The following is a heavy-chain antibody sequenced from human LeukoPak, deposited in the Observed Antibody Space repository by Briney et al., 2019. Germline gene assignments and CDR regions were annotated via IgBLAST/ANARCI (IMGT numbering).Heavy chain of an antibody. V-gene: IGHV3-7*01. CDR3: ARDKLSDYVNPVQGGKDF. J-gene: IGHJ4*02. Sequence: GGSLRLSCAGSGFNFRDHWMSWLRQAPGKGPEWVAHIKPDGSEKYYVDSVKGRFIISRHDARNSLSLQMNSLRAEDTSVYYCARDKLSDYVNPVQGGKDFWGQGTLVTVSS. D-gene: IGHD4-17*01. CDR2: IKPDGSEK. CDR1: GFNFRDHW.